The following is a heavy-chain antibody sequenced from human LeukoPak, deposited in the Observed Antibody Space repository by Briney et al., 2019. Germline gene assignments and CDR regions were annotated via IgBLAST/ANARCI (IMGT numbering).Heavy chain of an antibody. J-gene: IGHJ3*02. CDR3: ARARWGSYYSPRVHDAFDI. V-gene: IGHV4-59*01. D-gene: IGHD1-26*01. CDR1: GGSISSYY. Sequence: SEXLSLTCTVSGGSISSYYWSWIRQPPGKGLEWIGYIYYSGSTNYNPSLKGRVTISVDTSKNQFSLKLSSVTAADTAVYYCARARWGSYYSPRVHDAFDIWGQGTMVTVSS. CDR2: IYYSGST.